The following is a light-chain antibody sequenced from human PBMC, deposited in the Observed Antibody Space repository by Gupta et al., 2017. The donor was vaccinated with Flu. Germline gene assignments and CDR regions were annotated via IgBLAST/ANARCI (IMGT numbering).Light chain of an antibody. CDR2: LGS. CDR1: QSLLHSNGYNY. CDR3: MQALQTPWT. V-gene: IGKV2-28*01. J-gene: IGKJ1*01. Sequence: IVMTQSPLSLPVTPGEPASISCWSSQSLLHSNGYNYLDWYLQKPGQSPQLLIYLGSNRASGVPDRFSGSGSGTDFTLKISRVEAEDVGVYYCMQALQTPWTFGQGTKVEIK.